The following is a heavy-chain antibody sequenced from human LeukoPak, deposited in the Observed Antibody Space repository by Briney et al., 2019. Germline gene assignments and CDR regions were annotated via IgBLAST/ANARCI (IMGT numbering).Heavy chain of an antibody. Sequence: ASVKVSCKASGYTFTSYGISWVRQAPGQGLEWMGWISASNGNTNYAQKLQGRVTMTTDTSTNTAYMDLRSLRSDDTAVYYCARGFPPRRNYDSRGYYSYHFDYWGQGTLVTVSS. J-gene: IGHJ4*02. D-gene: IGHD3-22*01. CDR3: ARGFPPRRNYDSRGYYSYHFDY. V-gene: IGHV1-18*01. CDR1: GYTFTSYG. CDR2: ISASNGNT.